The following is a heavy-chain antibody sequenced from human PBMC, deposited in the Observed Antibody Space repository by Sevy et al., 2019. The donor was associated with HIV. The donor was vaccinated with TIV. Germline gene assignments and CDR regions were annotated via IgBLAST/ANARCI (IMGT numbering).Heavy chain of an antibody. Sequence: EGSLRLSCAASGFTFSSYGMHWVRQAPGKGLEWVAVISYDGSNKYYADSVKGRFTISRDNSKNTLYLQMNSLRAEDTAVYYCAKDPGGQWLADAEYYFDYWGQGTLVTVSS. CDR2: ISYDGSNK. CDR1: GFTFSSYG. CDR3: AKDPGGQWLADAEYYFDY. D-gene: IGHD6-19*01. V-gene: IGHV3-30*18. J-gene: IGHJ4*02.